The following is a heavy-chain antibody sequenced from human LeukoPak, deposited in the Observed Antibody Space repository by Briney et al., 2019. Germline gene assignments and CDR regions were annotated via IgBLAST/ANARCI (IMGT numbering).Heavy chain of an antibody. V-gene: IGHV5-51*01. D-gene: IGHD1-26*01. Sequence: GESPKISCKGSGYSFTSYWIGWVRQMPGKGLEWMGIIYPGDSDTRYSPSFQGQVTISADKSISTAYLQWSSLKASDAAIYYCARQEASFSGSYRVWGQGTTVTVSS. CDR3: ARQEASFSGSYRV. CDR2: IYPGDSDT. CDR1: GYSFTSYW. J-gene: IGHJ6*02.